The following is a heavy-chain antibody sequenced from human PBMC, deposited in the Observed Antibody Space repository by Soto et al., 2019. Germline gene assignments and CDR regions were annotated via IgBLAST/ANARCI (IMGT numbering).Heavy chain of an antibody. Sequence: GESLKISCKGSGYNFTSYWIGWVRQMPGKGLEWMGIIYPGDSDTRYSPSFQGQVTISADKSISTAYLQWSSLRASDTAMYYCARPEDGALLKFDYWGHGTLVTVSS. J-gene: IGHJ4*01. CDR1: GYNFTSYW. CDR2: IYPGDSDT. CDR3: ARPEDGALLKFDY. V-gene: IGHV5-51*01. D-gene: IGHD3-9*01.